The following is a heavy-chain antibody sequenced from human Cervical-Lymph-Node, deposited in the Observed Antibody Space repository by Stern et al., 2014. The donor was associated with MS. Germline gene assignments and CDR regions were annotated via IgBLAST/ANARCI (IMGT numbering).Heavy chain of an antibody. CDR3: AKDPTAVVTGYFDL. D-gene: IGHD4-23*01. Sequence: EVHLVESGGGLVKPGGSLRLSCAASGFTFSSYSMTWVRQAPGMGLEWVSSISSGSTYVHYTDSVKGRFTISRDNAKNSLYLQMNSLRAEDTAVYYCAKDPTAVVTGYFDLWGRGTLVTVSS. CDR2: ISSGSTYV. CDR1: GFTFSSYS. V-gene: IGHV3-21*01. J-gene: IGHJ2*01.